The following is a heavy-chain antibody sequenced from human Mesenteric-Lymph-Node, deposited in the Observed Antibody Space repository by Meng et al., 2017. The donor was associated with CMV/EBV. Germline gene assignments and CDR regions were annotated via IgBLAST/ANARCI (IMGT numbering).Heavy chain of an antibody. Sequence: GGSLRLSCVASEFTFSSYGMHWVRQAPGKGLEWVTFIQFDASNEYYVDSVKGRFTISRDNSKNTLYLQMNSLTAEDTAAYYCAKDRYPFGPTPKNYFDYWGQGTLVTVSS. CDR3: AKDRYPFGPTPKNYFDY. CDR2: IQFDASNE. V-gene: IGHV3-30*02. J-gene: IGHJ4*02. CDR1: EFTFSSYG. D-gene: IGHD4-23*01.